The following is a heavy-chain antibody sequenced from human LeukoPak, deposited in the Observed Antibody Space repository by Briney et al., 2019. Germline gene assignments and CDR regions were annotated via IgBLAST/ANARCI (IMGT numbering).Heavy chain of an antibody. Sequence: AAVKISCKESGDTFTDYYRHWVPQAPGKGGERMGLVDTEDGETIYAEKFQGRVTITADTSTDTAYMELSSLRPEDTAVYYCATSAAGMMSVDYWGQGTLVTVSS. CDR1: GDTFTDYY. J-gene: IGHJ4*02. CDR3: ATSAAGMMSVDY. CDR2: VDTEDGET. V-gene: IGHV1-69-2*01. D-gene: IGHD6-13*01.